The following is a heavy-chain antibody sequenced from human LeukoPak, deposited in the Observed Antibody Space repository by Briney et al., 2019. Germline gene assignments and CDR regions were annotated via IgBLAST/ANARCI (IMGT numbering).Heavy chain of an antibody. J-gene: IGHJ5*02. CDR3: ARGYGPFDP. Sequence: SETLSLTCTVSSDSISSCGHFWRWIRQYPGKVLEWIGYMHDTGSPFYHPSLKSRLALSIDTSKNQFSLKLTSVTAADTAVYCCARGYGPFDPWGQGALVTVSS. D-gene: IGHD5-12*01. V-gene: IGHV4-31*03. CDR1: SDSISSCGHF. CDR2: MHDTGSP.